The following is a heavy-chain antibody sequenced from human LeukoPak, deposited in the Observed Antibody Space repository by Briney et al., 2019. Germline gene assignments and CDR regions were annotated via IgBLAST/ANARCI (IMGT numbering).Heavy chain of an antibody. Sequence: SETLSLTCAVYGGSFSGYYWSWLRQPPGKGREGVGEINHSGSTNYSPSLTRGVTISVDKYKNQFSLTLRSVTAADTAVYYCAGYSSGWYGHYFDYWGQGTLVTVSS. CDR1: GGSFSGYY. CDR2: INHSGST. J-gene: IGHJ4*02. V-gene: IGHV4-34*01. D-gene: IGHD6-19*01. CDR3: AGYSSGWYGHYFDY.